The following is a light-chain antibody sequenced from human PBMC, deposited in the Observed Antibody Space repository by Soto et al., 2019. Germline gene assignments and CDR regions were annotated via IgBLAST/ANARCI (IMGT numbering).Light chain of an antibody. V-gene: IGKV3-15*01. Sequence: VLSQSAGTLSLSPEERATLSCRVSQSVSSSYLAWYQQKPGQAPWLLIYGASTRATGIPARFSGSGSGTEFTLTICCLQSEDFAVYYCPQYAIWLWTFGQGAKVAIK. CDR3: PQYAIWLWT. CDR2: GAS. J-gene: IGKJ1*01. CDR1: QSVSSSY.